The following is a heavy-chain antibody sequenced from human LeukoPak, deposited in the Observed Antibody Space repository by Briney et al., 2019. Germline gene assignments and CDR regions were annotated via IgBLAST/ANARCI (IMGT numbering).Heavy chain of an antibody. V-gene: IGHV1-2*02. J-gene: IGHJ6*03. D-gene: IGHD3-9*01. CDR2: INPNGGAT. Sequence: ASVKVSCTASGYIFTGYYIHWLRQAPGQGLEYLGWINPNGGATKYTQKFQGRVTMTRDTSINTAYMELSSLRSEDTAVYYCAAGLYYDILTGSPYYYYMDVWGKGTTVTVSS. CDR1: GYIFTGYY. CDR3: AAGLYYDILTGSPYYYYMDV.